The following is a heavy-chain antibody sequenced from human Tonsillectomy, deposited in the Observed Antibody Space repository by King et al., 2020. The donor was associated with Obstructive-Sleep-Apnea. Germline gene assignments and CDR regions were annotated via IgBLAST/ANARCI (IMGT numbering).Heavy chain of an antibody. CDR3: ANDPYGPYYLDY. J-gene: IGHJ4*02. CDR2: ISGSCGRT. D-gene: IGHD3-10*01. V-gene: IGHV3-23*04. CDR1: GFPFSSYA. Sequence: VQLVESGGGLVQPGGALRLSCAASGFPFSSYAMNWVRQSPGKGLDWVSGISGSCGRTYYADSVKGPFTISRDNSTRTLYLQSNSLRAEDTAVYYCANDPYGPYYLDYWGQGTLVTVSS.